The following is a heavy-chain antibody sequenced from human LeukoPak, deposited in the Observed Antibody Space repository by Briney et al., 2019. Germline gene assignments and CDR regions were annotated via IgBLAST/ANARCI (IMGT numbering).Heavy chain of an antibody. J-gene: IGHJ4*02. CDR2: IYYSGST. V-gene: IGHV4-59*08. Sequence: PSETLSLTCTVSGGSISSYYWSWIRQPPGKGLEWIGYIYYSGSTNYNPSLKSRVTISVDTSKNQFSLKLSSVTAADTAVYYCARVTGTVGSWVDTDLPFDYWGQGTLVTVSS. CDR3: ARVTGTVGSWVDTDLPFDY. D-gene: IGHD5-18*01. CDR1: GGSISSYY.